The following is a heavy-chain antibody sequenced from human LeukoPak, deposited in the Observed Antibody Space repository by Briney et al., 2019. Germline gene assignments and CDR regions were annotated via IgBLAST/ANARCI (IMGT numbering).Heavy chain of an antibody. Sequence: ASVNVSCKASGYTFTGYYMHWVRQAPGQGLEWMGWINPKSGGTNYAQKSQGRVTMTRDTSISTAYMELSRLRSDDTAVYYCARDGQQLRPGFDYWGQGTLVTVSS. V-gene: IGHV1-2*02. J-gene: IGHJ4*02. CDR2: INPKSGGT. D-gene: IGHD6-13*01. CDR3: ARDGQQLRPGFDY. CDR1: GYTFTGYY.